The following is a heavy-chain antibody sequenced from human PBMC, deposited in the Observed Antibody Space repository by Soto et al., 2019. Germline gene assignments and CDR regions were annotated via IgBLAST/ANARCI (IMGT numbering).Heavy chain of an antibody. J-gene: IGHJ4*02. V-gene: IGHV3-23*01. Sequence: EVQLLESGGGLVQPGGSLRLSCAASGFTFSTYAMAWVRQAPGKGLEWVSAITSGGNTYYADSVKGRFTISRDDSKSTLSLHMISLRAEDTAVYYCAKHSSGWPFESWGQGTLVTVSS. CDR1: GFTFSTYA. CDR2: ITSGGNT. D-gene: IGHD6-19*01. CDR3: AKHSSGWPFES.